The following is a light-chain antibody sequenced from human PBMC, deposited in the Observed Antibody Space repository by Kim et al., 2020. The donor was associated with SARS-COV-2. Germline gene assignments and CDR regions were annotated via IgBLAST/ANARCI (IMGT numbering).Light chain of an antibody. J-gene: IGKJ5*01. CDR1: QRISSH. CDR2: AAS. V-gene: IGKV1-39*01. Sequence: PVGDRVMITCRASQRISSHLNWYQHKPGKAPKLLIYAASSLQSGVPSRFSGSGSGTDFTLTISTLQPEDFATYYCQQGYSSPQITFGQGTRLEIK. CDR3: QQGYSSPQIT.